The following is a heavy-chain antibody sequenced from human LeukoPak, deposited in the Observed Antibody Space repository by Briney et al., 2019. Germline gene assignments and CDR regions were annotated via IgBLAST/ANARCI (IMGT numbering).Heavy chain of an antibody. Sequence: GASVKVSCKASGYTFTGYYMHWVRQAPGQGLEWMGWINPNSGGTNYAQKFQGRVTMTRDTSISTAYMELSRLRSDDTAVYYCARDPTSGGYSYVRFDYWGQGTLVTVSS. CDR2: INPNSGGT. CDR3: ARDPTSGGYSYVRFDY. J-gene: IGHJ4*02. D-gene: IGHD5-18*01. V-gene: IGHV1-2*02. CDR1: GYTFTGYY.